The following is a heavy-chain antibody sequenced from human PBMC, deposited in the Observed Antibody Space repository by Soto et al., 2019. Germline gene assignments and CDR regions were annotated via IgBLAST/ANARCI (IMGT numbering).Heavy chain of an antibody. CDR3: ARTRTVAYYYGMDV. CDR1: GGSISSGDYY. CDR2: IYYSGNSGST. D-gene: IGHD4-4*01. V-gene: IGHV4-39*01. J-gene: IGHJ6*02. Sequence: PSETLSLTCTVSGGSISSGDYYWSWIRQPPGKGLEWIGNIYYSGNSGSTYHNPSLKSRVTISVDTSKNQFSLKLSSVTAADTALYYCARTRTVAYYYGMDVWGQGTTVTVSS.